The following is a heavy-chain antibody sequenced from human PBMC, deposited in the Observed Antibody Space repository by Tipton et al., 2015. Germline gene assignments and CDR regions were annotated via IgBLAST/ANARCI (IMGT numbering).Heavy chain of an antibody. Sequence: TLSLTCTVSGGSISSSSYYWAWIRQPPGKGLEWIGSLYFSGTTYYNPSLKSRVTISIDRFKNQFSLKLSSVTAADTAVYYCARARGRHGGLFDSWGQGILATVSS. D-gene: IGHD4-23*01. CDR1: GGSISSSSYY. V-gene: IGHV4-39*01. CDR2: LYFSGTT. J-gene: IGHJ4*02. CDR3: ARARGRHGGLFDS.